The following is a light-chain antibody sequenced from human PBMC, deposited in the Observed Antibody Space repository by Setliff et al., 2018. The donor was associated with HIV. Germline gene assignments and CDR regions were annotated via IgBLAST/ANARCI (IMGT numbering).Light chain of an antibody. CDR1: SSDVGNYNY. CDR2: EVT. J-gene: IGLJ1*01. V-gene: IGLV2-14*01. CDR3: SSYTTNTTVV. Sequence: QSALTQPASVSGSPGQSITISCTGTSSDVGNYNYVSWYQQHPGKAPKLMIYEVTYRPSGVSNRFSGSKSGNTASLTISGLQAGDEADYYCSSYTTNTTVVFGTGTKVTVL.